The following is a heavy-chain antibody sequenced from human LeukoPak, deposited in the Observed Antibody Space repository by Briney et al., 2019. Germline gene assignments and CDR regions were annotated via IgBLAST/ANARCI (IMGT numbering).Heavy chain of an antibody. CDR1: GFTFSSYA. Sequence: SVKLSCKASGFTFSSYAISWVRQAPGQGLEWMARIMPDFSAANYVHTLQGRVTITADKATSTAYLELNSLRSEDTAVYYCARDRNPSDIVVVPAAIDAGWFDPWGQGTLVTVSS. D-gene: IGHD2-2*02. J-gene: IGHJ5*02. CDR3: ARDRNPSDIVVVPAAIDAGWFDP. CDR2: IMPDFSAA. V-gene: IGHV1-69*06.